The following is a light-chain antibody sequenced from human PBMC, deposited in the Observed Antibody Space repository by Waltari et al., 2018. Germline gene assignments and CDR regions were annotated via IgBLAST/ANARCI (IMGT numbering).Light chain of an antibody. J-gene: IGKJ4*01. CDR1: QGISSY. CDR2: AAS. V-gene: IGKV1-9*01. CDR3: LQLSSYPLT. Sequence: DIQLTQSPSFLSASVGDRVTITCRASQGISSYLSWDQQKPGKAPKVLIYAASTLRSGVPSWFSGSGSGTDFTLTISSLQPEESATYFWLQLSSYPLTFGGGSTVEIK.